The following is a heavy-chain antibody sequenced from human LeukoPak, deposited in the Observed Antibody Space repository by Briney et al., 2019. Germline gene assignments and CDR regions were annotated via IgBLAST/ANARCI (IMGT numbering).Heavy chain of an antibody. V-gene: IGHV4-61*01. J-gene: IGHJ3*02. CDR2: THYSGST. CDR3: ASGYCGGACQLGGVDM. CDR1: AYSISSGYY. Sequence: SETLSLTCTVSAYSISSGYYWGWIRQPPGKGLEYIGYTHYSGSTNYNPSLKSRVTISLDTSGNQFSLKLSSVTAADTAVYYCASGYCGGACQLGGVDMWGQGTMVTVSS. D-gene: IGHD2-21*02.